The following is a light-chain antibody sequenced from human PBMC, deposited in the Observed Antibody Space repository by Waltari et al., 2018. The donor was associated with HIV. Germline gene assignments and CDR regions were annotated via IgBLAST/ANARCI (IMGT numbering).Light chain of an antibody. V-gene: IGKV3-15*01. J-gene: IGKJ1*01. CDR2: GAS. Sequence: EIVMTQSPATLSVSPGERATLSCRASQSVSSNLAWYQQKPGQAPRLLIYGASIRATGIPARFSGSGSGTEFTLTISSPQSEDFAVYYCQQYNNWLRTFGQGTKVEIK. CDR3: QQYNNWLRT. CDR1: QSVSSN.